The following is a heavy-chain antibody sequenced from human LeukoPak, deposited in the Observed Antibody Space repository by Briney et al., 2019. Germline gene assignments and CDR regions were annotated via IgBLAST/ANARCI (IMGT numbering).Heavy chain of an antibody. CDR1: GGSISRYY. CDR3: AGLVVPAALKGGSDYYYYGMDV. CDR2: IYLSGST. Sequence: PSETLSLTCTVSGGSISRYYWSWIRQPPGKGREWVGHIYLSGSTNYNPSLKSRVTISVDTSKDQFSLKLSSVTAADTAVYYCAGLVVPAALKGGSDYYYYGMDVWGQGTTVTVSS. D-gene: IGHD2-2*01. J-gene: IGHJ6*02. V-gene: IGHV4-59*01.